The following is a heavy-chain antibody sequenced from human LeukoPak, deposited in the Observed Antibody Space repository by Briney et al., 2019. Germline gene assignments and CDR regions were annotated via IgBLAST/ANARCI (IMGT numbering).Heavy chain of an antibody. J-gene: IGHJ4*02. D-gene: IGHD2-8*02. Sequence: TSETLSLTCAVYGGSFSGYYWSWIRQPPGKGLEWIGEINHSGSTNYNPSLKSRVTIAVDTSKNQFSLKLSSVTAADTAVYYCARGSWWLRGTYFDYWGQGTLVTVSS. CDR3: ARGSWWLRGTYFDY. CDR2: INHSGST. V-gene: IGHV4-34*01. CDR1: GGSFSGYY.